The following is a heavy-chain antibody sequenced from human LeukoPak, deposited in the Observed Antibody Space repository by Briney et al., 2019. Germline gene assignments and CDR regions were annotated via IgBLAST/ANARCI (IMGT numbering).Heavy chain of an antibody. CDR3: AKGLRLGELSLPFDY. CDR2: IIPIFGTA. CDR1: GGTFSSYA. D-gene: IGHD3-16*02. Sequence: GASVKVSCKASGGTFSSYAISWVRQAPGQGLEWMGGIIPIFGTANYAQKFQGRVTITADESTSTAYMELSSLRAEDTALYYCAKGLRLGELSLPFDYWGQGTLVTVSS. V-gene: IGHV1-69*13. J-gene: IGHJ4*02.